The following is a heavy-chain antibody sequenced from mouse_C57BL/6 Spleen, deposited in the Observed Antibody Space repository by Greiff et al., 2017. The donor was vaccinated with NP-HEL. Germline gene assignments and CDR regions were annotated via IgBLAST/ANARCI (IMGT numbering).Heavy chain of an antibody. V-gene: IGHV5-9-1*02. CDR2: ISSGGDYI. Sequence: EVQLVESGEGLVKPGGSLKLSCAASGFTFSSYAMSWVRQTPEKRLEWVAYISSGGDYIYYADTVKGRFTLSRDNARNTLYLQMSSLKSEDTAMYYCTRGRGDYDEVAWFAYWGQGTLVTVSA. D-gene: IGHD2-4*01. CDR3: TRGRGDYDEVAWFAY. J-gene: IGHJ3*01. CDR1: GFTFSSYA.